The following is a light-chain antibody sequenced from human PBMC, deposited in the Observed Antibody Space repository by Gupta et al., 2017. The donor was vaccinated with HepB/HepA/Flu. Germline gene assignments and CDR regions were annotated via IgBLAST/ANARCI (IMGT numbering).Light chain of an antibody. Sequence: EIVLTQSPGTLSLSPGERATLSCRASQSFTSGYLAWYQQKPGQAPRLLIYGASRRATDIPDRFSGSGSGTDFTLTISRLEPEDFAVYYCQHYDFSIPLSFGGGTKVEMK. CDR2: GAS. J-gene: IGKJ4*01. CDR1: QSFTSGY. CDR3: QHYDFSIPLS. V-gene: IGKV3-20*01.